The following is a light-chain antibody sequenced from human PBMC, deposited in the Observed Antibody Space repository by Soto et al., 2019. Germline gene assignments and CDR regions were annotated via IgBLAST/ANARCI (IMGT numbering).Light chain of an antibody. Sequence: QSALTQPPSASGSPGQSVTISCTGTSSDVGKFNFVSWYQQPPGKAPKLIIYEVTKRPSGVPDRFSGSKSGNTASLTVSGLQAEDDADYYCSSYAGNNKLVFGGGTQLTVL. CDR3: SSYAGNNKLV. CDR1: SSDVGKFNF. V-gene: IGLV2-8*01. J-gene: IGLJ3*02. CDR2: EVT.